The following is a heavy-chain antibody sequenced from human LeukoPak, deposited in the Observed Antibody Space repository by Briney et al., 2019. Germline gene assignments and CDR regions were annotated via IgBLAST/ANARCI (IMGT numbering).Heavy chain of an antibody. CDR2: ISSSGDTT. J-gene: IGHJ4*01. V-gene: IGHV3-23*01. CDR3: AKDPRAMGRYFFDD. Sequence: GGSLRLSCVASGFTFNTYAMSWVRQRPRQGPEWVSMISSSGDTTDYAESVKDRFTISRDNAKNTLYLQLESPRGEDTAIYYCAKDPRAMGRYFFDDWGQGTLVTVSS. CDR1: GFTFNTYA. D-gene: IGHD3-16*01.